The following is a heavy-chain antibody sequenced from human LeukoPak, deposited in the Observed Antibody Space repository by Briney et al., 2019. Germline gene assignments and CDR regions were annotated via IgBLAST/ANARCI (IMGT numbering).Heavy chain of an antibody. CDR2: INSNTGGT. Sequence: GASVKVSCKASGDTFTGSFMHWVRQAPGQGLEGMGWINSNTGGTKFAQKFQGRVTMTRDTSISTAYMELSSLRSDDTAVYYCARADQVGYWGQGNQVTVSS. CDR1: GDTFTGSF. CDR3: ARADQVGY. J-gene: IGHJ4*02. V-gene: IGHV1-2*02.